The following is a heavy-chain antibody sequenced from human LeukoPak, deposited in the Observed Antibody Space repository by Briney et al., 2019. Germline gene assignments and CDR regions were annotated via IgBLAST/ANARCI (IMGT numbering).Heavy chain of an antibody. CDR2: ISGSGTGT. CDR3: ARAALGPNDY. V-gene: IGHV3-23*01. J-gene: IGHJ4*02. CDR1: GFTFSSYA. D-gene: IGHD6-6*01. Sequence: GGSLRLSCAASGFTFSSYAMSWVRQAPGKGREWVSPISGSGTGTYYADSVTGRFTISRDNSKNTLYLQMNSLRAEDTAVYYCARAALGPNDYWGQGTLVTVSS.